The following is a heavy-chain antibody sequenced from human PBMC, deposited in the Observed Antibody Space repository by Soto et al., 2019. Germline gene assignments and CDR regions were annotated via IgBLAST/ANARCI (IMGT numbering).Heavy chain of an antibody. D-gene: IGHD4-17*01. V-gene: IGHV4-30-2*01. CDR1: GGSIGGGGDS. CDR2: IYHSGST. J-gene: IGHJ4*02. Sequence: SETLCLTCGVSGGSIGGGGDSWSWIRQPPGKGLEWIGYIYHSGSTYYNPSPKSRVTISVDRSKNQFSLKLSSVTAADTAVYYCARGALRWSTSWDFDYWGQGTLVTVSS. CDR3: ARGALRWSTSWDFDY.